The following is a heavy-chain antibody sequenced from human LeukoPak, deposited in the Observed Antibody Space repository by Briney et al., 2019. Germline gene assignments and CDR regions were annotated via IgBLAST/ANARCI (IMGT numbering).Heavy chain of an antibody. CDR2: FTGSGGST. CDR1: GFTFSSYA. V-gene: IGHV3-23*01. J-gene: IGHJ4*02. CDR3: AKQSGSSRSYGFDY. Sequence: GGSLRLSCAASGFTFSSYAMSWVRQAPGKGLEWVSAFTGSGGSTYYADSVKGRFTISRDNSKNALYLQMNSLRAEDTAVYYCAKQSGSSRSYGFDYWGQGTLVTVSS. D-gene: IGHD6-13*01.